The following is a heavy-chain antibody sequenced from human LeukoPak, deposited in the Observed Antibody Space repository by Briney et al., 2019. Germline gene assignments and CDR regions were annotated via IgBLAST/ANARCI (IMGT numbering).Heavy chain of an antibody. V-gene: IGHV4-59*05. J-gene: IGHJ4*02. CDR1: GGSISSYY. CDR2: ISYSGTT. D-gene: IGHD2-15*01. CDR3: ARRRGYCSAGSCFFDY. Sequence: PSETLSLTCTVSGGSISSYYWGWIRQPPGEALEWIGSISYSGTTYHNPSLKSRITISVDTSKNQFSLKLKSVTAADTAVYYCARRRGYCSAGSCFFDYWGQGTLVTVSS.